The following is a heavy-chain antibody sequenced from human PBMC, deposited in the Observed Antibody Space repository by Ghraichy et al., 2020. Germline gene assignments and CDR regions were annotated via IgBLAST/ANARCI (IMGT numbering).Heavy chain of an antibody. CDR3: AGVVTDLTGDAFDI. D-gene: IGHD2-21*02. V-gene: IGHV4-31*03. J-gene: IGHJ3*02. CDR2: IYYSGST. Sequence: SETLSLTCTVSGGSISSGGYYWSWIRQHPGKGLEWIGYIYYSGSTYYNPSLKSRVTISVDTSKNQFSLKLSSVTAADTAVYYCAGVVTDLTGDAFDIWGQGTMVTVSS. CDR1: GGSISSGGYY.